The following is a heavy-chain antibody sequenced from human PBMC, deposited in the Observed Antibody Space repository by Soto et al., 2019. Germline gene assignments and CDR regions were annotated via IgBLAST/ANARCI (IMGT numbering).Heavy chain of an antibody. CDR3: AKRGDIVEGSRMFVGYGMDV. V-gene: IGHV3-23*01. J-gene: IGHJ6*02. D-gene: IGHD2-15*01. Sequence: EVQLLESGGALVQPGGSLRLSCAASGFTFRNYAMSWVRQAPGKGLEWVSRISGNGGDINYADSVKGRFTISRDNSKNTLYLQMNSLRAEDTAVYYCAKRGDIVEGSRMFVGYGMDVWGQGTTVTVSS. CDR1: GFTFRNYA. CDR2: ISGNGGDI.